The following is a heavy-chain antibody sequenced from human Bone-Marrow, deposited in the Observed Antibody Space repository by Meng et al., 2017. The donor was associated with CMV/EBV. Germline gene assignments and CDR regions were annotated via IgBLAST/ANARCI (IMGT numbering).Heavy chain of an antibody. CDR1: GDSISSFY. V-gene: IGHV4-59*01. CDR2: ISYSGTT. J-gene: IGHJ4*02. D-gene: IGHD5-18*01. Sequence: SETLSLTCTVSGDSISSFYWHWIRQSPGKGLEWIGYISYSGTTNYYPSLKSRVTISRDTSKNQFSLKLTSVTPADTAVYYCAREYSSFDYWGQGTLVTASS. CDR3: AREYSSFDY.